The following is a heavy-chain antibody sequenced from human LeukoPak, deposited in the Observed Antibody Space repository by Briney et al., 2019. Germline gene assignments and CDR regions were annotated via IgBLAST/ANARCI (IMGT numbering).Heavy chain of an antibody. CDR1: GGSFSGYY. CDR3: ARITTSSSWYSDWFDP. Sequence: SETLSLTCAVYGGSFSGYYWSWIRQPPGKGLEWIGEINHSGSTNYNPSLKSRVTISVDTSKNQFSLKLSSVTAADTAVYYCARITTSSSWYSDWFDPWGQGTLVTVSS. CDR2: INHSGST. V-gene: IGHV4-34*01. J-gene: IGHJ5*02. D-gene: IGHD6-13*01.